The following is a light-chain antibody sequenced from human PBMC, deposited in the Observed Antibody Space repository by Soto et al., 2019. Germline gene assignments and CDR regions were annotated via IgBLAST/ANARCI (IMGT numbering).Light chain of an antibody. CDR3: QQTYTTPRT. J-gene: IGKJ1*01. CDR1: RGINTY. CDR2: SAS. V-gene: IGKV1-39*01. Sequence: DIQMTQSPSSLSASIGDRVTITCRASRGINTYVNWYQQKPGKAPKLLIFSASKLQGGVPSRFSGTGSGTDFTFTISSLLPEDFATYYCQQTYTTPRTFGQGTKVDI.